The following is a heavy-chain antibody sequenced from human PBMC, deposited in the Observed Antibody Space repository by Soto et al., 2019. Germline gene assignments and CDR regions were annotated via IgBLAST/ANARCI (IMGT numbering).Heavy chain of an antibody. D-gene: IGHD6-13*01. CDR1: GYTFTSYF. CDR3: ARVWQLVSFFDY. V-gene: IGHV1-18*01. CDR2: ISAYNGNT. Sequence: ASVKVSCKASGYTFTSYFGSWVRQAPGQGLEWMGWISAYNGNTNYAQKLQGRVTMTTDTSTSTAYMELRSLRSDDTAVYYCARVWQLVSFFDYWGQGTLVTVSS. J-gene: IGHJ4*02.